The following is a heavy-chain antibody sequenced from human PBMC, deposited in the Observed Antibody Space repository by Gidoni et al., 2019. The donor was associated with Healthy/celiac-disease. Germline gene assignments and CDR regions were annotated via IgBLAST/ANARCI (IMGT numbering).Heavy chain of an antibody. V-gene: IGHV3-30*18. J-gene: IGHJ6*02. D-gene: IGHD3-9*01. CDR3: AKRDDWNYNAMDV. Sequence: QVQLVESGGGVVQPGRSLRLSCAASGFTFSSYGMHWVRQAPGKGLEWVAAMSYDGSKKNYADSVKGRFTISRDDSKNTLYLQMNSLRADDTAMYYCAKRDDWNYNAMDVWGQGTTVSVFS. CDR1: GFTFSSYG. CDR2: MSYDGSKK.